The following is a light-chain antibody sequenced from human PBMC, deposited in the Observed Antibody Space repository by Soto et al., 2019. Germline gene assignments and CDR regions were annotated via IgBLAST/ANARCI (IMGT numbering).Light chain of an antibody. CDR3: QQLFSYPLT. V-gene: IGKV1-9*01. CDR1: QGISTY. J-gene: IGKJ4*01. Sequence: DIQLTQSPSFLSASIGDRVTITCRASQGISTYLAWYQHKPGEAPKLLIYVASTLQSGVPSRFSGSGSGTEFTLTISSLQPEDFATYYCQQLFSYPLTFGGGTKVEIK. CDR2: VAS.